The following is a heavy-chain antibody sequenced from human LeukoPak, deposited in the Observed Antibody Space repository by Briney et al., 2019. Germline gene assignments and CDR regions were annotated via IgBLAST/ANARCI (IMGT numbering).Heavy chain of an antibody. D-gene: IGHD4-17*01. V-gene: IGHV4-39*07. Sequence: SETLSLTCTVSGGSISSSSYYWGWIRQPPGKGLEWIGSIYYSGSTYYNPSLKSRVTISVDTSKNQFSLKLSSVTAADTAVYYCARVLLGDHYYFDYWGQGTLVTASS. CDR1: GGSISSSSYY. CDR3: ARVLLGDHYYFDY. CDR2: IYYSGST. J-gene: IGHJ4*02.